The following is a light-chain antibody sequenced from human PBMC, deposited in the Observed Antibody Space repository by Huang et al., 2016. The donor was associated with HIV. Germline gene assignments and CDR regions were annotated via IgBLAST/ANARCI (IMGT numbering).Light chain of an antibody. V-gene: IGKV1-39*01. CDR1: HSISTY. Sequence: DIQMTQSPSSLSASVGDRVTITCRASHSISTYLNWYQQKPGKAPKLLSYDASSLQTGVPSRFSGIGSGTDFTLTISSLQPEDFATYSCQQSYSTPLTFGGGTKVEI. CDR3: QQSYSTPLT. J-gene: IGKJ4*01. CDR2: DAS.